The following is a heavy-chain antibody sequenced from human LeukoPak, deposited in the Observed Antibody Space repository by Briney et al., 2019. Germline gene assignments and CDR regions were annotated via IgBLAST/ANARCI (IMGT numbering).Heavy chain of an antibody. V-gene: IGHV3-15*01. Sequence: PGGSLRLSCAASGFTFSNTWMNWVRQAPGKGLEWVGRIKRIIDGGTTDYAAPVKGRFTVSRDDSINTLYLQMSSLKTEDTAVYFCAKDAYISHYDILTGSYFDYWGQGALVTVSS. CDR3: AKDAYISHYDILTGSYFDY. J-gene: IGHJ4*02. CDR1: GFTFSNTW. CDR2: IKRIIDGGTT. D-gene: IGHD3-9*01.